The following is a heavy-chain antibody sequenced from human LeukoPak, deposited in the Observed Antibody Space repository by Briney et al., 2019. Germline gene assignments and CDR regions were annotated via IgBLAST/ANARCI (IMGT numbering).Heavy chain of an antibody. V-gene: IGHV3-23*01. Sequence: GGSLRLSCAASGFTFSSYAISWVRQAPGKGLEWVSAISGSGGSTYYADSVKGRFTISRDNSKNTLYLQMNSLRAEDTAVYYCARNQQLGGHSYYYYGMDVWGQGTTVTVSS. CDR2: ISGSGGST. D-gene: IGHD3-16*01. CDR3: ARNQQLGGHSYYYYGMDV. CDR1: GFTFSSYA. J-gene: IGHJ6*02.